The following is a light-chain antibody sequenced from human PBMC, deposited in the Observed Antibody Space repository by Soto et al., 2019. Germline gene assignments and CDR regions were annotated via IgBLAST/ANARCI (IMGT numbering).Light chain of an antibody. Sequence: EIVMTQSPATLSVSPGERATLSCRASQSVSSNFAWYQQKPGQAPRLLIYDASNRATGIPARFSGRGSGTDFTLTISSLEPEDFAVYYCQQRSNWPPTFGQGTRLEIK. CDR3: QQRSNWPPT. CDR2: DAS. V-gene: IGKV3-11*01. J-gene: IGKJ5*01. CDR1: QSVSSN.